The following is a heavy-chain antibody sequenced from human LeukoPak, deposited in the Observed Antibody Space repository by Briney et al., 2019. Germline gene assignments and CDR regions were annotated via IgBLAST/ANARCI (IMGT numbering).Heavy chain of an antibody. Sequence: SQTLSLTCAISGDTVSSNSAAWNWIRQSPSRGLEWLGRTYYRSKWYNDYAVSVKSRVTINPDTSKNQFSLQLNSVTPEDTAVYYCARVAIAAAGTYFDYWGQGTLVTVSS. CDR2: TYYRSKWYN. CDR3: ARVAIAAAGTYFDY. V-gene: IGHV6-1*01. CDR1: GDTVSSNSAA. J-gene: IGHJ4*02. D-gene: IGHD6-13*01.